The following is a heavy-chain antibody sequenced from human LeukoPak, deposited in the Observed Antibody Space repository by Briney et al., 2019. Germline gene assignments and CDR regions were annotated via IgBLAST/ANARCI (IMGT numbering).Heavy chain of an antibody. J-gene: IGHJ3*02. CDR3: ASCTVTTPMEAFDI. D-gene: IGHD4-17*01. CDR2: INPSGGST. Sequence: VASVKVSCKASGYTFTSYYMHWVRQAPGQGLEWMGIINPSGGSTSYAQKFQGRVTITADKSTSTAYMELSSLRSEDTAVYYCASCTVTTPMEAFDIWGQGTMVTVSS. CDR1: GYTFTSYY. V-gene: IGHV1-46*01.